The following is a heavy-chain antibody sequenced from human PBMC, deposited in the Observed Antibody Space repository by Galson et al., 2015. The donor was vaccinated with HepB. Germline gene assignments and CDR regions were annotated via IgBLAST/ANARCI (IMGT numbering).Heavy chain of an antibody. V-gene: IGHV3-21*01. CDR1: GFTFSSYS. J-gene: IGHJ4*02. CDR2: ISSSSNYI. CDR3: VRDGGDGDYVFKYYFDQ. Sequence: SLRLSCAASGFTFSSYSMTWVRQAPGKGLEWVSSISSSSNYIYYADSVRGRFTISRDNAKNSLFLQTNSLRVEDTAIYHCVRDGGDGDYVFKYYFDQWGRGTLVTVSS. D-gene: IGHD4-17*01.